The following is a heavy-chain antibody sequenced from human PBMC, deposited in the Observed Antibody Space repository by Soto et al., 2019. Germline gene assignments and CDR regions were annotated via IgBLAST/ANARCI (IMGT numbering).Heavy chain of an antibody. CDR3: ARDNYYDSSGMDV. J-gene: IGHJ6*02. CDR2: IYSGGST. V-gene: IGHV3-53*02. CDR1: GFTVSSNY. Sequence: EVQLVETGGGLIQPGGSLRLSCAASGFTVSSNYMSWVRQAPGKGLEWVSVIYSGGSTYYADSVKGRFTISRDNSKNTLYLQMNSLRAEDTAVYYCARDNYYDSSGMDVCGQGTTVTVSS. D-gene: IGHD3-22*01.